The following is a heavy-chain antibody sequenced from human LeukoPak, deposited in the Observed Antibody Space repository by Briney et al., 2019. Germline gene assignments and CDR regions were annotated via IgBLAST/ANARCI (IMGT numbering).Heavy chain of an antibody. D-gene: IGHD4-23*01. CDR3: ARGGKATVVTV. CDR2: IYSSGST. J-gene: IGHJ4*02. Sequence: SETLSFTCTVSGGSISSYYWSWIRQPGGKGLEWIGRIYSSGSTNYNPSLKSRVTMSVDTSKNQFSLKLSSVTAADTAVYYCARGGKATVVTVWGQGTLVTVSS. CDR1: GGSISSYY. V-gene: IGHV4-4*07.